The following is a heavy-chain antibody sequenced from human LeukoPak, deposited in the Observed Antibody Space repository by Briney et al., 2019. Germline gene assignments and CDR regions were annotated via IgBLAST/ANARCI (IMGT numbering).Heavy chain of an antibody. CDR1: GFTFSSYA. J-gene: IGHJ4*02. D-gene: IGHD3-9*01. V-gene: IGHV3-30-3*01. CDR3: ATVYYDILTGYLHFDY. CDR2: ISYDGSNK. Sequence: GRSLRLSCAASGFTFSSYAMHWVRQAPGKGLEWVAVISYDGSNKYYADSVKGRFTISRDNSKNTLYLQMNSLRAEDTAVYYCATVYYDILTGYLHFDYWGQGTLVTVSS.